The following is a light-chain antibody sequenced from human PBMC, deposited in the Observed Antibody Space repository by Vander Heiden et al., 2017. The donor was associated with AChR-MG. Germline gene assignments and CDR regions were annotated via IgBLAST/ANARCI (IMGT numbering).Light chain of an antibody. CDR1: SSNIGAGHD. CDR2: GNN. V-gene: IGLV1-40*01. J-gene: IGLJ7*01. Sequence: QSVLAQPPSASGAPAQRSTIACTGSSSNIGAGHDVHWYQQLPGTAPKLLIYGNNNRPSGVPDRFSGSKSGTPASLAITGLQAEDEADYYCQSYDKSLSGSVFGGGTQLTVL. CDR3: QSYDKSLSGSV.